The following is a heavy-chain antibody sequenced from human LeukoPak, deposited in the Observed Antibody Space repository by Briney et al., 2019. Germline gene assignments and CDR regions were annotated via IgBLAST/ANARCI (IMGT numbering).Heavy chain of an antibody. Sequence: PGGSLRLSCVVSGFTFSSNWMGWVRQAPGKGLEWVANIKDDGSEKDYVDSVKGRFTISRDNAKNSVYLQMNSLRAEDTAVYYCASNSRWGKGTTVTVSS. D-gene: IGHD2/OR15-2a*01. CDR3: ASNSR. CDR2: IKDDGSEK. CDR1: GFTFSSNW. J-gene: IGHJ6*04. V-gene: IGHV3-7*01.